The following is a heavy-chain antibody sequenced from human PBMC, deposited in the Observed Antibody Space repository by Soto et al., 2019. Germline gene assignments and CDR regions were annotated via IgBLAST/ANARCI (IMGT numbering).Heavy chain of an antibody. CDR1: GESISSGGYY. V-gene: IGHV4-31*03. CDR2: IYDTKSA. Sequence: QVQLQESGPGLVKPSQTLSLTCSVSGESISSGGYYWSWIRHLPGKGLEWIGYIYDTKSAYYNPSLKSRVSISMDTSENHFAMRLTSVTAADSAVYYCARASSSSSAADYWGQGLQVTVSS. J-gene: IGHJ4*02. D-gene: IGHD6-6*01. CDR3: ARASSSSSAADY.